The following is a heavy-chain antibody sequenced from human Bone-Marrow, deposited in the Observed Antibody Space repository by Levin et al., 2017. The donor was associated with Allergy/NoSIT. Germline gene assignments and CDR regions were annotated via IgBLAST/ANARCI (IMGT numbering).Heavy chain of an antibody. V-gene: IGHV1-8*01. J-gene: IGHJ6*02. D-gene: IGHD2-15*01. CDR1: GYTFTSYD. Sequence: ASVKVSCKASGYTFTSYDINWVRQATGQGLEWMGWMNPNSGNTGYAQKFQGRVTMTRNTSISTAYMELSSLRSEDTAVYYCARDRYCSGGSCYSGDYYYYGMDVWGQGTTVTVSS. CDR3: ARDRYCSGGSCYSGDYYYYGMDV. CDR2: MNPNSGNT.